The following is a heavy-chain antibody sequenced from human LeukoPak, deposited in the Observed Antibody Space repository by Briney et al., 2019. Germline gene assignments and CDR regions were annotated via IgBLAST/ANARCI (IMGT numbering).Heavy chain of an antibody. D-gene: IGHD6-13*01. CDR3: ARQDSSSWYLAEYNWFDP. CDR2: INPNSGGT. V-gene: IGHV1-2*02. CDR1: GYTFTGYY. Sequence: GASVKVSCKASGYTFTGYYMHWVRQAPGQGLEWMGWINPNSGGTNYAQKFQGRVTMTRDTSISTAYMELSRLRSDDTAVYYCARQDSSSWYLAEYNWFDPWGQGILVTVSS. J-gene: IGHJ5*02.